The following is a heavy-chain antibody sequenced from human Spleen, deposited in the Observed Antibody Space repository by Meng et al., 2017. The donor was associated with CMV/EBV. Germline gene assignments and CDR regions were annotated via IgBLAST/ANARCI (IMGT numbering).Heavy chain of an antibody. J-gene: IGHJ6*02. D-gene: IGHD5-18*01. CDR1: GFTFSNYE. CDR3: ARSLWVDTAMGYYYYGMDV. Sequence: GGSLRLSCAASGFTFSNYEMNWVRQAPGKGLEWVSYISSSGSTIYYADSVKGRFTISTDNAKNLLFLQMNSLRAEDTAVYYCARSLWVDTAMGYYYYGMDVWGQGTTVTVSS. V-gene: IGHV3-48*03. CDR2: ISSSGSTI.